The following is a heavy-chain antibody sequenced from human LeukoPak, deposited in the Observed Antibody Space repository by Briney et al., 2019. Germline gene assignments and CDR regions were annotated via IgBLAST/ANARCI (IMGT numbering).Heavy chain of an antibody. V-gene: IGHV1-69*13. D-gene: IGHD6-6*01. CDR3: ARGRKLSRKQLVLLVEGNYFDY. Sequence: SVKVSCKASGGTFSSYAISWVRQAPGQGLEWMGGIIPIFGTANYAQKFQGRVTITADESTSTAYMELSSLRSEDTAVYYCARGRKLSRKQLVLLVEGNYFDYWGQGTLVTVSS. J-gene: IGHJ4*02. CDR1: GGTFSSYA. CDR2: IIPIFGTA.